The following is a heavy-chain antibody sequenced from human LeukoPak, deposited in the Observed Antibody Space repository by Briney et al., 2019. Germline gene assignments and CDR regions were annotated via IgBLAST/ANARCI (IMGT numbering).Heavy chain of an antibody. Sequence: GGSLRLSCAASGFTFSNAWMSWVRQAPGKGLEWVGRIKSKTDGGTTDYAAPVKGRFTISRDDSKNTLYLQMNSLKTEDTAVYYCTTYIVVVPAATNYYYMDVWGKGTTVTVSS. J-gene: IGHJ6*03. D-gene: IGHD2-2*01. CDR3: TTYIVVVPAATNYYYMDV. V-gene: IGHV3-15*01. CDR2: IKSKTDGGTT. CDR1: GFTFSNAW.